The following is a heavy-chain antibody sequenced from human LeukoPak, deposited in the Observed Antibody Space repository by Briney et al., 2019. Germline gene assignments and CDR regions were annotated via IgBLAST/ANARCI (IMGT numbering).Heavy chain of an antibody. CDR2: ISGSGGSP. CDR3: GKTTVGYSSGQKPAWPVDY. V-gene: IGHV3-23*01. J-gene: IGHJ4*02. D-gene: IGHD5-18*01. Sequence: GGSLRLSCEASGFTFGSHAMYWVRQAPGKGLEWVAGISGSGGSPHYADSVKGRFTISRDNSRNTVYLQINSLRAEDTAVYYCGKTTVGYSSGQKPAWPVDYWGQGTLVTVSS. CDR1: GFTFGSHA.